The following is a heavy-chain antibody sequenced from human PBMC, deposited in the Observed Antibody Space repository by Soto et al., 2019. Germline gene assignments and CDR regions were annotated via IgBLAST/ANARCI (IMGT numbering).Heavy chain of an antibody. CDR3: ARPHYCSGGSCYYYYGMDV. CDR2: IDPSDSYT. CDR1: GYSFTSYW. J-gene: IGHJ6*02. V-gene: IGHV5-10-1*01. D-gene: IGHD2-15*01. Sequence: GESLKISCKGSGYSFTSYWISWERQMPGKGQEWMERIDPSDSYTNYSPSFQGQVTISADKSISTAYLQWSSLKASDTAMYYCARPHYCSGGSCYYYYGMDVWGQGTTVTSP.